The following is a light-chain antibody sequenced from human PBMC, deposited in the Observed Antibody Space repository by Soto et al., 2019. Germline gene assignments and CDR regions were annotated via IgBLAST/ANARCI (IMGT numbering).Light chain of an antibody. Sequence: EIVMTQSPATLSVSPGERATLSCRASQSVSSNLAWYQQKPGQAPRLLIYGASTRATGIPARFSGSGSGTEFTLTISSLQSEDYAVYYCHQYNNWPPWTFGQGTRWIS. CDR3: HQYNNWPPWT. CDR2: GAS. J-gene: IGKJ1*01. CDR1: QSVSSN. V-gene: IGKV3-15*01.